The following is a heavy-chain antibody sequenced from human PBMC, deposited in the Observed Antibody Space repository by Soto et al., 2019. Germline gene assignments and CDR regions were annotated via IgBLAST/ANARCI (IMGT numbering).Heavy chain of an antibody. Sequence: GASVKVSCKASGYTFTSYGISWVRQAPGQGLEWMGWISAYNGNTNYAQKFQGRVTMTRDTSTSTVYMELSSLRSEDTAVYYCARAAAGIVFLNNWFDPWGQGTLVTVSS. CDR3: ARAAAGIVFLNNWFDP. J-gene: IGHJ5*02. D-gene: IGHD6-13*01. V-gene: IGHV1-18*01. CDR1: GYTFTSYG. CDR2: ISAYNGNT.